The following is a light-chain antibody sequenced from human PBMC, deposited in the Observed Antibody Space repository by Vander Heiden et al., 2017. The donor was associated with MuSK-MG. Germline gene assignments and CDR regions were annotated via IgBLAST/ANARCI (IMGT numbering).Light chain of an antibody. Sequence: DIQMTQSPSSLSASVGDRVTITCRASQSISSYLNWYQQKPGKAPKLLIYAASRWQSGVPQRFTGSGYVTDFTLTSSRRQAADFATSYWQYWYKTKLFGHGTKLEIK. CDR1: QSISSY. CDR3: QYWYKTKL. CDR2: AAS. J-gene: IGKJ2*01. V-gene: IGKV1-39*01.